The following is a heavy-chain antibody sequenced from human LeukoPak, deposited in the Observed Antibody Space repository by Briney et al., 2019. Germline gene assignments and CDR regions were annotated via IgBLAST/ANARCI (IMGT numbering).Heavy chain of an antibody. CDR3: ARDQPLLYPFDY. Sequence: PGGSLRLSCAASGFTFSSYNMNWVRQAPGKGLEWVSYISSSRTIYYADSVKGRFTISRDNAKNSLYLQMNSLRAEDTAVYYCARDQPLLYPFDYWGQGTLVTVSS. V-gene: IGHV3-48*01. CDR1: GFTFSSYN. J-gene: IGHJ4*02. D-gene: IGHD2-2*02. CDR2: ISSSRTI.